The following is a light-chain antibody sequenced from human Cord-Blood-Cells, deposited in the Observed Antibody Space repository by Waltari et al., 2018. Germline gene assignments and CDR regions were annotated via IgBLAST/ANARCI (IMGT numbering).Light chain of an antibody. CDR3: AAWDDSLSAFYV. Sequence: QSVLTQPPSASGTPGQMVTISCSGSSSNIGSNYVYWYQQLPGTAPKLLIYRNNPRPSGVPDRFSGSKSGTSASLAISGLRSEDEADYYCAAWDDSLSAFYVFGTGTKVTVL. CDR1: SSNIGSNY. V-gene: IGLV1-47*01. CDR2: RNN. J-gene: IGLJ1*01.